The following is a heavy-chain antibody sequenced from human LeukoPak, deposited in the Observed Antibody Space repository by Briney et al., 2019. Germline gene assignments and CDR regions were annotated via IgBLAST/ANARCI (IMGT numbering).Heavy chain of an antibody. CDR3: AQSPTSGHLQIVDY. J-gene: IGHJ4*02. V-gene: IGHV3-23*01. Sequence: PGGSLRLSCAASGFTFSSYTMNWVRQAPGKGLEWVAAIFGSGGTTYYADSVKGRFTISRDNAKSTLYLQMNSLRTEDTAVYYWAQSPTSGHLQIVDYWGQGTLVTVSS. D-gene: IGHD2-15*01. CDR2: IFGSGGTT. CDR1: GFTFSSYT.